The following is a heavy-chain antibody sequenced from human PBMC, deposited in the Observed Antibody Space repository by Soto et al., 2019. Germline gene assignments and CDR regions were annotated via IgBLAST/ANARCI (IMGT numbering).Heavy chain of an antibody. D-gene: IGHD2-15*01. CDR3: ARGFSFSDNSDNDRIYFYYGLKA. CDR2: IYQSGIT. Sequence: SETLSLTCDVSGGSITTGHWWTWVRQSPGKGLEWIGEIYQSGITNYNPSLNSRLSISMDQSKNQFSLKLTSVTAADTALYFCARGFSFSDNSDNDRIYFYYGLKAWGQGTTVTVSS. V-gene: IGHV4-4*02. J-gene: IGHJ6*02. CDR1: GGSITTGHW.